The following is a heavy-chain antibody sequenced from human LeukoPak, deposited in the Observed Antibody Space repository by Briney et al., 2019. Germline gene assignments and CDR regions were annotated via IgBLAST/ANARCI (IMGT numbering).Heavy chain of an antibody. J-gene: IGHJ4*02. CDR3: ARVATSWSSSSLFGY. V-gene: IGHV1-2*02. D-gene: IGHD6-13*01. CDR2: INPNSGGT. Sequence: ASVKVSCKASGYTFTGYYMHWVRQAPGQGLEWMGWINPNSGGTNYAQKFQGRVTMTRDTSISTAYMELSRLRSDDTAVYYCARVATSWSSSSLFGYWGQGTLVTVSS. CDR1: GYTFTGYY.